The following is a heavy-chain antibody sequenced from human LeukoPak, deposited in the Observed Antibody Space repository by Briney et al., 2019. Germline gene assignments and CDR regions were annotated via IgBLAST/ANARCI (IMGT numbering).Heavy chain of an antibody. J-gene: IGHJ4*02. D-gene: IGHD3-16*02. CDR3: AINSRGGVIIYPPDY. CDR1: GGTFSSYT. CDR2: IIPILGIA. Sequence: ASLKVSCKASGGTFSSYTISWVRQAPGHGLEWMGRIIPILGIANYAQKFQGRVTITADKSTRTAYMELSSLRSEDTAVYYCAINSRGGVIIYPPDYWGQGTLVTVSS. V-gene: IGHV1-69*02.